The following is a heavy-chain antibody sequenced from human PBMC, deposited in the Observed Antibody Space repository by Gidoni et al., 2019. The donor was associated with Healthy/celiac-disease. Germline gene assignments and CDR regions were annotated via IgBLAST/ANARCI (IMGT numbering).Heavy chain of an antibody. CDR3: ARTAASGPYNWFDP. Sequence: QVQLQQWGAGLLKPSETLSLTCAVDGGTFSGSYWSWIRQPPGRGREWIGEINHWGSTNYNPSLKSRVTISVDTSTNPFSLKLSSVSAADTAVYYCARTAASGPYNWFDPWGQGTLVTVSS. CDR1: GGTFSGSY. CDR2: INHWGST. J-gene: IGHJ5*02. V-gene: IGHV4-34*01. D-gene: IGHD6-13*01.